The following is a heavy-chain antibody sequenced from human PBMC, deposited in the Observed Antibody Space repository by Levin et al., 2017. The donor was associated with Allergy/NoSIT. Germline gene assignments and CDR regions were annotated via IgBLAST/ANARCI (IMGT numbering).Heavy chain of an antibody. J-gene: IGHJ4*02. CDR2: ISGSGGST. Sequence: GESLKISCAASGFTFSSYAMSWVRQAPGKGLEWVSAISGSGGSTYYADSVKGRFTISRDNSKNTLYLQMNSLRAEDTAVYYCAKVWGYDYVWGDNGGYFDYWGQGTLVTVSS. CDR3: AKVWGYDYVWGDNGGYFDY. CDR1: GFTFSSYA. D-gene: IGHD3-16*01. V-gene: IGHV3-23*01.